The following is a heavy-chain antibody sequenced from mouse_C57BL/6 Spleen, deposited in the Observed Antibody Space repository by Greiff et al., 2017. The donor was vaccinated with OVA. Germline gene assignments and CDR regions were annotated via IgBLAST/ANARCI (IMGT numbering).Heavy chain of an antibody. D-gene: IGHD1-1*01. CDR1: GYTFTTYP. CDR3: ARGYYYGSSQYYFDY. J-gene: IGHJ2*01. Sequence: VQLQESGAELVKPGASVKMSCKASGYTFTTYPIEWMKQNHGKSLEWIGNFHPYNDDTKYNEKFKGKATLTVEKSSSTVYLELSRLTSDDSAVYYCARGYYYGSSQYYFDYWGQGTTLTVSS. V-gene: IGHV1-47*01. CDR2: FHPYNDDT.